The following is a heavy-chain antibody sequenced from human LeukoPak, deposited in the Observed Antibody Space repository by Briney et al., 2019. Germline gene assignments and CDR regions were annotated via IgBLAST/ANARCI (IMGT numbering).Heavy chain of an antibody. CDR1: GFTFSSYW. J-gene: IGHJ4*02. V-gene: IGHV3-7*05. CDR2: IKQDGSEK. D-gene: IGHD5-24*01. Sequence: GGSLRLSCAVSGFTFSSYWMSWVRQAPGKRLEWVANIKQDGSEKYYVDSVKGRFTVSRDNAKNSLFLQMNSLRVEDTAVYYCARDLHGHFDSWGQGTLATVSS. CDR3: ARDLHGHFDS.